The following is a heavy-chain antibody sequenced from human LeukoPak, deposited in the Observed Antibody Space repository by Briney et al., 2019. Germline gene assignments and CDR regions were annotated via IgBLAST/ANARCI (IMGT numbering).Heavy chain of an antibody. D-gene: IGHD1-14*01. V-gene: IGHV4-4*02. J-gene: IGHJ3*02. CDR2: IYHSGST. CDR3: ASTLPEAFDI. CDR1: GFRFSSYAM. Sequence: NPGGSLRLSCAASGFRFSSYAMSWVRQPPGKGLEWIGEIYHSGSTNYNPSLKSRVTISVDKSKNQFSLKLSSVTAADTAVYYCASTLPEAFDIWGQGTMVTVSS.